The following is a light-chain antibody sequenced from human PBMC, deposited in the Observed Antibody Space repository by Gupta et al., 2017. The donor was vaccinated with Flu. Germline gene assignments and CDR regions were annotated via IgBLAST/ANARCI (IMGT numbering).Light chain of an antibody. CDR1: SSDIGHYNY. V-gene: IGLV2-14*01. CDR3: NSFTTSSTWI. Sequence: QSALTQPASVSGAPGQSIAISCTGSSSDIGHYNYVSWYQQYPGKAPKLILYQVSNRPSEVSSRFSGSKSASTASLTISGLQAEDEAHYYCNSFTTSSTWIFGGGTKVTVL. J-gene: IGLJ2*01. CDR2: QVS.